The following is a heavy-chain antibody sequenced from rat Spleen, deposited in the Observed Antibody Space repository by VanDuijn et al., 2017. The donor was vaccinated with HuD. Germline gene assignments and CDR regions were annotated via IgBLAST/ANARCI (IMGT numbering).Heavy chain of an antibody. CDR2: ISNDGGTT. D-gene: IGHD1-11*01. J-gene: IGHJ2*01. CDR1: GFTFSRYW. V-gene: IGHV5-58*01. CDR3: ARREYGGFFGYFDY. Sequence: EVQLAETGGGLVQPGRSLKLSCVASGFTFSRYWMYWVRQAPGKGLEWVSSISNDGGTTYYPDSVKGRFTISRDNAENTVYLQLNSLRSEDTATYYCARREYGGFFGYFDYWGQGVMVTVSS.